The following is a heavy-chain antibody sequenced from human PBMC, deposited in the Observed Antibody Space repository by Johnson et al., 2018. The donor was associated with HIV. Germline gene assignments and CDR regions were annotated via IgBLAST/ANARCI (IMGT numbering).Heavy chain of an antibody. D-gene: IGHD6-6*01. J-gene: IGHJ3*02. V-gene: IGHV3-7*05. CDR3: ARERGSFEYSNSYAFDI. CDR2: IKQDGSEK. CDR1: GFTVSSNY. Sequence: EVQLVESGGGLVQPGGSLRLSCAASGFTVSSNYMSWVRQAPGKGLEWVANIKQDGSEKYYVDSVKGRFTISRDNAKNSLYLQMNSLRAEDTALYYCARERGSFEYSNSYAFDIWGQGTMVTVSS.